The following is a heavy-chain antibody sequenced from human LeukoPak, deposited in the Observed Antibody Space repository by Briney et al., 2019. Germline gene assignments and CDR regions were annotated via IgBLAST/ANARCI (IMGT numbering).Heavy chain of an antibody. D-gene: IGHD3-10*01. CDR3: AILMVRGAYGMDV. CDR2: ISSSGSTI. Sequence: PGGSLRLSCAASGFTFSSYEMNWVRQAPGKGLEWVSYISSSGSTIYYADSVKGRFTISRDNAKNSLYLQMNSLRAEDTAVYYCAILMVRGAYGMDVWGKGTTVPVSS. J-gene: IGHJ6*04. V-gene: IGHV3-48*03. CDR1: GFTFSSYE.